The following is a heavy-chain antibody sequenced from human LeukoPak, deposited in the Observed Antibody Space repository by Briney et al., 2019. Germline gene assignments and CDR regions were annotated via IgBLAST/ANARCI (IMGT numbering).Heavy chain of an antibody. Sequence: PGGSLRLSCAASGFTFSSYAMSWVRQAPGKGLKWVSTINDKGDGTYYADSVKGRFTISRDNAKNSLYLQMNSLRAEDTAVYYCSRLRGYSYGYGDYWGQGTLVTVSS. CDR3: SRLRGYSYGYGDY. J-gene: IGHJ4*02. CDR2: INDKGDGT. D-gene: IGHD5-18*01. V-gene: IGHV3-23*01. CDR1: GFTFSSYA.